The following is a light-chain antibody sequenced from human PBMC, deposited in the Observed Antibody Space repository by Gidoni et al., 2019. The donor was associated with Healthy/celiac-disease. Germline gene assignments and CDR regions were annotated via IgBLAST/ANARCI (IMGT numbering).Light chain of an antibody. J-gene: IGKJ2*01. CDR3: MQALQTPYT. Sequence: DIVMTQSPLSLPVTPGEPASISCRSSQSLLHSNGYNYLYWYLQKPGQSPQLLIYLGSNRASGVPDRFSGSGSGKDFTRKISRVEAEDVGVYYGMQALQTPYTFGQGTKLEIK. V-gene: IGKV2-28*01. CDR2: LGS. CDR1: QSLLHSNGYNY.